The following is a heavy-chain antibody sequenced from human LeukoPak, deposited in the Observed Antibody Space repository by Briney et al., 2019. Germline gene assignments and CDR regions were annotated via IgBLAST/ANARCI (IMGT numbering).Heavy chain of an antibody. CDR2: ISYDGRKK. D-gene: IGHD3-10*01. CDR3: ARDMAWFDP. CDR1: GFTFSTYA. Sequence: GRSLRLSCAASGFTFSTYAMHWVRQAPGKGLEWVAVISYDGRKKDYADSVKGRFTISRDNSENTLYLQMNSLITGDTAVYYCARDMAWFDPWGQGTLVTVSS. V-gene: IGHV3-30*04. J-gene: IGHJ5*02.